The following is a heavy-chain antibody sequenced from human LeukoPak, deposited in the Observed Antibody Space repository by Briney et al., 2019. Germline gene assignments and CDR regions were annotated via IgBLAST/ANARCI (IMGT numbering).Heavy chain of an antibody. D-gene: IGHD3-9*01. J-gene: IGHJ4*02. CDR2: IKEDGTYT. V-gene: IGHV3-74*01. CDR1: GFSFSKYW. CDR3: ARDFDMGITPRDDFNF. Sequence: PGGSLRLSCAASGFSFSKYWMHWVRQTPGEGLVWVARIKEDGTYTSYADSVKGRFTISRDNARNTVFLQMNGLRGEDTAVYYCARDFDMGITPRDDFNFWSQGTLVTVSS.